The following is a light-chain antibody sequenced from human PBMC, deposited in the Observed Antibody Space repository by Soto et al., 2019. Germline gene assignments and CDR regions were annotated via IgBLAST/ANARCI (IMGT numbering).Light chain of an antibody. CDR3: SSYTSSSSVV. Sequence: QSALTQPASVSGSPGQSITISCTGTSSDVGGYNYVSWYQLHPGKPPKLMIYDVSIRPSGVSNRFSGSKSGTTASLTISGLQAEDETDYYCSSYTSSSSVVFGGGTKLTVL. CDR2: DVS. V-gene: IGLV2-14*03. CDR1: SSDVGGYNY. J-gene: IGLJ2*01.